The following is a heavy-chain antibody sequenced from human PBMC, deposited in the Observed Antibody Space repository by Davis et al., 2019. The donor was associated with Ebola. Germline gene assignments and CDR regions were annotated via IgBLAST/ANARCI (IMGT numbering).Heavy chain of an antibody. J-gene: IGHJ4*02. V-gene: IGHV1-46*01. CDR2: INPSGGST. CDR1: GYTFTSYD. Sequence: AASVKVSCKASGYTFTSYDINWVRQAPGQGLEWMGIINPSGGSTSYAQKFQGRVTMTRDTSTSTVYMELSSLRSEDTAVYYCATYYDSSGYVFWGQGTLVTVSS. CDR3: ATYYDSSGYVF. D-gene: IGHD3-22*01.